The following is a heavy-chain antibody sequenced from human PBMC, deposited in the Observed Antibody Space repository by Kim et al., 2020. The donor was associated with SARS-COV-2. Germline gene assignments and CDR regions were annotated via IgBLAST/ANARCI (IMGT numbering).Heavy chain of an antibody. CDR2: ISYDGSNK. D-gene: IGHD6-13*01. V-gene: IGHV3-30*04. J-gene: IGHJ6*02. CDR3: AAIDSSSWFYYYYGMDV. Sequence: GGSLRLSCAASGFTFSSYAMHWVRQAPGKGLEWVAVISYDGSNKYYADSVKGRFTISRDNSKNTLYLQMNSLRAEDTAVYYCAAIDSSSWFYYYYGMDVWGQGTTVTVSS. CDR1: GFTFSSYA.